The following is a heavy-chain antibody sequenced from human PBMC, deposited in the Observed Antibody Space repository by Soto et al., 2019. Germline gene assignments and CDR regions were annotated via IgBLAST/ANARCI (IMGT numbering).Heavy chain of an antibody. V-gene: IGHV1-18*01. CDR1: GYGFSFG. J-gene: IGHJ4*02. CDR2: ISASDGSS. Sequence: VASVKVSCKASGYGFSFGFSWVRQAPGQGLEWMGWISASDGSSNSAQKFRPRIALTRDTSISTAYMELSRLRSDDTAVYYCARVRYFDYWGQGTLVTVSS. CDR3: ARVRYFDY.